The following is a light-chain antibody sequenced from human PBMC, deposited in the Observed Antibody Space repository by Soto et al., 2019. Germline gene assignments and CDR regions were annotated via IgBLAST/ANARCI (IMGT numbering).Light chain of an antibody. CDR1: SSDVGGYNY. CDR3: ISYAGSNAYG. V-gene: IGLV2-8*01. Sequence: QSVLAQPPSASGSPGQSVTISCTGTSSDVGGYNYVSWYQQHPGKAPKLMIYDVIKRPSGVPDRFSGSKSGNTASLAVSGLQAEDEADYFCISYAGSNAYGFGTGTKVTVL. CDR2: DVI. J-gene: IGLJ1*01.